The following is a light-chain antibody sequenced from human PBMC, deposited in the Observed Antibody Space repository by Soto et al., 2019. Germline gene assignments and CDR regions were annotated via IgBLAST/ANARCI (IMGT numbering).Light chain of an antibody. CDR1: QSVTSSY. CDR2: GAS. Sequence: ETVLTQSPGTLSLSPGERATLFCRASQSVTSSYLAWYQQKPGQAPRLLIYGASSRATGIPDRFSGSGSGTDFTLTISRLEPEDFAVYYCQQHGTSPPSWTSGQGTKVEIK. CDR3: QQHGTSPPSWT. V-gene: IGKV3-20*01. J-gene: IGKJ1*01.